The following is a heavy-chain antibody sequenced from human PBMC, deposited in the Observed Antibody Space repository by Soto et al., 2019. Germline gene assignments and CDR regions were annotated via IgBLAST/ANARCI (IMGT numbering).Heavy chain of an antibody. J-gene: IGHJ3*02. CDR1: GFTFDDYA. CDR3: AKDTTSVVVAARDAFDI. D-gene: IGHD2-15*01. Sequence: GGSLRLSCAASGFTFDDYAMHWVRQAPGKGLEWVSGISWNSGSIGYADSVKGRFTISRDNANNSLYLQMNSLRAEDTALYYCAKDTTSVVVAARDAFDIWGQGTMVTVSS. CDR2: ISWNSGSI. V-gene: IGHV3-9*01.